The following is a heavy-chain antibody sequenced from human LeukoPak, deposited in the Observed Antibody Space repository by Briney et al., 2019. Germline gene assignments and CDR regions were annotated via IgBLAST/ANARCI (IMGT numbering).Heavy chain of an antibody. J-gene: IGHJ5*02. CDR2: IYYSGST. Sequence: PSETLSLTSTVSGGSISSGGYYWSWIRQHPGKGLEWIGYIYYSGSTYYNPSLKGRVTISVDTSKNQFSLKLSSVTAADTAVYYCASGYCSSTSCYEFDPWGQGTLVTVSS. D-gene: IGHD2-2*03. CDR1: GGSISSGGYY. CDR3: ASGYCSSTSCYEFDP. V-gene: IGHV4-31*03.